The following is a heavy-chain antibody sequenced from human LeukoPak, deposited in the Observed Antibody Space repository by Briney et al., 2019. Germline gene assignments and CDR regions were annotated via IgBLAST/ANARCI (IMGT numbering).Heavy chain of an antibody. CDR3: ATYDSSGYSDY. V-gene: IGHV3-11*04. Sequence: GGSLRLSCAASGFTFSDYYMSWIRQAPGKGLEWVSYISSSGSTIYYADSVKGRFTISRDNAENSLYLQMNSLRAEDTAVYYCATYDSSGYSDYWGQGTLVTVSS. CDR1: GFTFSDYY. D-gene: IGHD3-22*01. CDR2: ISSSGSTI. J-gene: IGHJ4*02.